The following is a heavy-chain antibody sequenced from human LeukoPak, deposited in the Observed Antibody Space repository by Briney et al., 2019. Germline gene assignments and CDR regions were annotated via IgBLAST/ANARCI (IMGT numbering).Heavy chain of an antibody. CDR1: GFSFSSYL. V-gene: IGHV3-74*01. Sequence: GGSLRLSCAPSGFSFSSYLMHWVRQVPGKGLVWVSRIKSDGSSTSYADSVKGRFTISRDNAKNTLYLQMNSLRAEDTAVYYCARGFGYNYGYGWFDPWGQGTLVTVSS. J-gene: IGHJ5*02. CDR2: IKSDGSST. D-gene: IGHD5-18*01. CDR3: ARGFGYNYGYGWFDP.